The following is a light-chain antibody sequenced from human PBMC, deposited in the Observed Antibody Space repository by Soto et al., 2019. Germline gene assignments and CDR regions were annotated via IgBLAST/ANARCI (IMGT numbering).Light chain of an antibody. CDR2: GVS. V-gene: IGKV3D-15*01. Sequence: IVLTQSPGTLSLSPGERATLSCRASQTGSNSYLARYQQKSGQAPRLLIYGVSTRATGTPDRFSGSGSGTEFTLTISSLQSEDFAVYYCQQYNNWPPTTFGQGTRLEIK. CDR1: QTGSNSY. CDR3: QQYNNWPPTT. J-gene: IGKJ5*01.